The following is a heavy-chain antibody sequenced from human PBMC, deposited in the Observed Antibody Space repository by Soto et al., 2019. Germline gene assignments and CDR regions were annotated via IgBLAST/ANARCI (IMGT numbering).Heavy chain of an antibody. Sequence: GGSLRLSCAASGFTFSSYAMHWVRQAPGKGLEWVAVISYDGSNKYYADSVKGRFTISRDNSKNTLYLQMNSLRAEDTAVYYCARAPLWFGELLRLKYYYYGMDVWGQGTTVTVSS. D-gene: IGHD3-10*01. CDR2: ISYDGSNK. V-gene: IGHV3-30-3*01. CDR1: GFTFSSYA. CDR3: ARAPLWFGELLRLKYYYYGMDV. J-gene: IGHJ6*02.